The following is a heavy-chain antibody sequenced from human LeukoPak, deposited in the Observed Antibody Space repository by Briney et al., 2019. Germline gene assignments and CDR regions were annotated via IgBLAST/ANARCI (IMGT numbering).Heavy chain of an antibody. CDR2: ISAYNGNT. CDR3: ARSGAAAGRGWYFDL. J-gene: IGHJ2*01. Sequence: ASVKVSFKASGYTFTSYGISWVRQAPGQGLEWMGWISAYNGNTKYAQKLQGRVTMTTDTSTSTAYMELRSLRSDDTAVYYCARSGAAAGRGWYFDLWGRGTLVTVSS. D-gene: IGHD6-13*01. V-gene: IGHV1-18*01. CDR1: GYTFTSYG.